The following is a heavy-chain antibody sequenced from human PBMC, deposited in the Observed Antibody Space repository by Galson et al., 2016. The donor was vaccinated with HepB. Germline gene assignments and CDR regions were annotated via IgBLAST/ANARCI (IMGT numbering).Heavy chain of an antibody. V-gene: IGHV1-3*01. J-gene: IGHJ4*02. CDR3: ARDCEFCDGAVFDY. CDR1: GNTFTTFA. Sequence: SVKVSCKASGNTFTTFAVHWVRQAPGQRLEWMGWINPTTGRRKYSQKLQGRVTLTTDTYARTAYMDLSSLTSEDTAVYYCARDCEFCDGAVFDYWGQGTLVTVSS. D-gene: IGHD4/OR15-4a*01. CDR2: INPTTGRR.